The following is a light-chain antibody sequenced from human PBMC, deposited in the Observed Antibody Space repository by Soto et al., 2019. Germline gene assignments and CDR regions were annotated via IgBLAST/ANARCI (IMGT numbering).Light chain of an antibody. CDR2: AAS. J-gene: IGKJ3*01. CDR3: QQSYSTPFT. V-gene: IGKV1-39*01. CDR1: QSISSW. Sequence: DIQMTQSPSTLSASVGDRVTITCRASQSISSWLAWYQQKPGKAPKLLIYAASSLQSGVPSRFSCSGSGTDFTLTISSLQPEDCATYYCQQSYSTPFTFCPVPRCIS.